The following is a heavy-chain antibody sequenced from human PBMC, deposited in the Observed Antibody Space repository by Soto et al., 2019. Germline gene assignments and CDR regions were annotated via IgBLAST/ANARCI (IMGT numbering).Heavy chain of an antibody. CDR1: GFTFSSYS. V-gene: IGHV3-21*01. CDR3: ARGITMIVEGVFDY. Sequence: EVQLVESGGGLVKPGGSLRLSCAASGFTFSSYSMNWVRQAPGKGLEWVSSISSSSSYIYYADSVKGRFTISRDNAKNSLYLQMNSLRAEDTAVYYCARGITMIVEGVFDYWGQGTLVTVSS. CDR2: ISSSSSYI. D-gene: IGHD3-22*01. J-gene: IGHJ4*02.